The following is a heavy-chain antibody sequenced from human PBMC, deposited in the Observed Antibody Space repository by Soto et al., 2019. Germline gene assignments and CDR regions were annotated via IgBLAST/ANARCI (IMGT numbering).Heavy chain of an antibody. Sequence: QVQLVQSGAEVKKPGASVKVSCKASGYTFTSYDINWVRQATGQGLEWMGWMNPNSGNTGYAQKFQGRVTMTRNTSISTAYMELSSMRSEETAVYYCARERSSSKRFDPWGQGTLVTVSS. V-gene: IGHV1-8*01. CDR2: MNPNSGNT. CDR1: GYTFTSYD. J-gene: IGHJ5*02. CDR3: ARERSSSKRFDP. D-gene: IGHD3-16*02.